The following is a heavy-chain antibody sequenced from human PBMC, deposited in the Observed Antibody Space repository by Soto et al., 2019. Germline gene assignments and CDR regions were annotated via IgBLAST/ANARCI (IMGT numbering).Heavy chain of an antibody. Sequence: GRSLRLSCAASGFTFSSYWMSWVRQAPGKGLEWVANIKQDGSEKYYVDSVKGRFTISRDNAKNSLYLQMNSLRAEDTAVYYCRGATPTVDYWGQGTLVTVSS. CDR2: IKQDGSEK. CDR3: RGATPTVDY. D-gene: IGHD5-12*01. V-gene: IGHV3-7*01. CDR1: GFTFSSYW. J-gene: IGHJ4*02.